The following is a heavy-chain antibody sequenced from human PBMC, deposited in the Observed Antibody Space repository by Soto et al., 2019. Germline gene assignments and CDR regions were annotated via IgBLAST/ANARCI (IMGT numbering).Heavy chain of an antibody. D-gene: IGHD3-10*01. J-gene: IGHJ4*02. CDR2: IIPILGIA. V-gene: IGHV1-69*02. CDR3: ARGLWFGEFYYFDY. Sequence: QVQLVQSGAEVKKPWSSVKVSCKASGGTFSSYTISWVRQAPGQGLEWMGRIIPILGIANYAQKFQGRVTITADKSTSTAYMELSSLRSEDTAVYYCARGLWFGEFYYFDYWGQGTLVTVSS. CDR1: GGTFSSYT.